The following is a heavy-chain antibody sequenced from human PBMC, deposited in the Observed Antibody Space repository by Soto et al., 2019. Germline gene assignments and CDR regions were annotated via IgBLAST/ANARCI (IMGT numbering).Heavy chain of an antibody. CDR3: ASTNYYDSSGYYRYYGMDV. Sequence: AGESLKISCKGSGYSFTSYWISWVRQMPGKGLEWMGRIDPSDSYTNYSPSFQGHVTISADKSISTAYLQWSSLKASDTAMYYCASTNYYDSSGYYRYYGMDVWGQGTTVTVSS. CDR2: IDPSDSYT. V-gene: IGHV5-10-1*01. CDR1: GYSFTSYW. J-gene: IGHJ6*02. D-gene: IGHD3-22*01.